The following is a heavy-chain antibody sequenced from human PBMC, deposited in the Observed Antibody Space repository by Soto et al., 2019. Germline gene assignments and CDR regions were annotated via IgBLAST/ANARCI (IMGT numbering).Heavy chain of an antibody. CDR3: AKDIGSGGGEAFDI. Sequence: EVQLVESGGGLVQPGRSLRLSCAASGFTFDDYAMHWVRQAPGKGLEWVSGISWNSGSIGYADSVKGRFTISRDNAKNSLYLQMNSLRAEDTALYYCAKDIGSGGGEAFDIWGQGTMVTVSS. J-gene: IGHJ3*02. V-gene: IGHV3-9*01. CDR2: ISWNSGSI. D-gene: IGHD6-19*01. CDR1: GFTFDDYA.